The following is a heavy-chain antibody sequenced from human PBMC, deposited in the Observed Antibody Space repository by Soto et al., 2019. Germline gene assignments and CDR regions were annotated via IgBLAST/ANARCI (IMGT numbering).Heavy chain of an antibody. CDR2: VSYSGTT. CDR3: AGRTLQGGYSGYGGTRGFDY. Sequence: QLQLQESGPGLVKPSETLSLTCTVSGGSISTSPYFWGWIRQPPGKGLEWIGTVSYSGTTYYNPSPKSRVSISVDTSKNHFSLNLNSVTATDTGAYYCAGRTLQGGYSGYGGTRGFDYWGQGTLVTVSS. J-gene: IGHJ4*02. D-gene: IGHD5-12*01. V-gene: IGHV4-39*02. CDR1: GGSISTSPYF.